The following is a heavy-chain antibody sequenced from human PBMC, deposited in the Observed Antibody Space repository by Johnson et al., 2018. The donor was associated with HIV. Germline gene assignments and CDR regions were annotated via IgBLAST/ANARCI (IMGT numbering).Heavy chain of an antibody. V-gene: IGHV3-49*04. CDR2: IRSKAYGGTT. J-gene: IGHJ3*02. CDR3: ASGVTARAPLLI. Sequence: EVQLVESGGSLVQPGLSLRLSCIGSGFTFGDYAMSWVRQAPGKGPEWVGFIRSKAYGGTTEYAASMKGRFTISRDNSKNTLYLQMIILGPKDTAMYYCASGVTARAPLLIWGQGTMVTVSS. D-gene: IGHD6-6*01. CDR1: GFTFGDYA.